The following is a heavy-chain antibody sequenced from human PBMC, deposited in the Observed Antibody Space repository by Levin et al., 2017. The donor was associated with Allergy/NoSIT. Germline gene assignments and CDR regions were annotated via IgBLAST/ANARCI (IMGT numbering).Heavy chain of an antibody. J-gene: IGHJ6*02. Sequence: GGSLRLSCAASGFTFRNYEMTWVRQAPGKGLEWVSYISSGGNNIYYADSVKGRFTISRDNAKNSLYLQMNSLRADDTAVYYCALADPPSSEYHGMDVWGQGTTVTVSS. V-gene: IGHV3-48*03. CDR1: GFTFRNYE. CDR2: ISSGGNNI. CDR3: ALADPPSSEYHGMDV.